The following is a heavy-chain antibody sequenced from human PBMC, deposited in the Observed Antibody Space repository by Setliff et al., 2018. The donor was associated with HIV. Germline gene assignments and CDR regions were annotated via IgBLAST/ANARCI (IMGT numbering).Heavy chain of an antibody. CDR1: GGSIVNNNYY. Sequence: PSETLSLTCIVSGGSIVNNNYYWGWLRQPPGKGLEWIGSVYYSGSTYYNPALKRLVSITVDRSKNQFSLKVNSVTAADTAVYYCVRDNTSPGTRKYFDPWGQGTLVTVSS. CDR2: VYYSGST. J-gene: IGHJ5*02. V-gene: IGHV4-39*02. CDR3: VRDNTSPGTRKYFDP. D-gene: IGHD2-2*01.